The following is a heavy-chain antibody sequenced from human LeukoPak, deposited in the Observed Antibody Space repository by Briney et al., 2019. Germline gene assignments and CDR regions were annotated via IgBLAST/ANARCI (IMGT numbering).Heavy chain of an antibody. CDR3: ASKTGTFDY. CDR2: INHSGST. CDR1: GGSISSYY. D-gene: IGHD1-7*01. J-gene: IGHJ4*02. Sequence: SETLSLTCTVSGGSISSYYWSWIRQPPGKGLEWIGEINHSGSTNYNPSLKSRVTISVDTSKNQFSLKLSSVTAADTAVYYCASKTGTFDYWGQGTLVTVSS. V-gene: IGHV4-34*01.